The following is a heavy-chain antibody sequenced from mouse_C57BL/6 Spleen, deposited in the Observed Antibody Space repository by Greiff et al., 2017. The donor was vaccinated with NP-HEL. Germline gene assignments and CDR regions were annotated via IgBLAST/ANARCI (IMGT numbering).Heavy chain of an antibody. Sequence: VQLQQSGAELVRPGASVKLSCKASGYTFTDYYINWVKQRPGQGLEWIARIYPGSGNTYYNEKFKGKATLTAEKSSSTAYMQLSSLTSEDSAVYFCARSGDYKYFDYWGQGTTLTVSS. CDR2: IYPGSGNT. J-gene: IGHJ2*01. CDR3: ARSGDYKYFDY. V-gene: IGHV1-76*01. CDR1: GYTFTDYY. D-gene: IGHD2-12*01.